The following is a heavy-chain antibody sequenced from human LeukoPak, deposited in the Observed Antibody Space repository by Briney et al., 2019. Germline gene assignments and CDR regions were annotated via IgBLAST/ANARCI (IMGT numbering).Heavy chain of an antibody. Sequence: KPSETLSLTCTVSGGSISSYYWSWIRQPPGKGLEWIGYIYYSGSTNYNPSLKSRVTISVDTSKNQFSLKLSSVTAADTAVYYCARVPLPRAVGDHGAQETRVTVSS. J-gene: IGHJ4*02. V-gene: IGHV4-59*12. CDR3: ARVPLPRAVGDH. D-gene: IGHD6-19*01. CDR1: GGSISSYY. CDR2: IYYSGST.